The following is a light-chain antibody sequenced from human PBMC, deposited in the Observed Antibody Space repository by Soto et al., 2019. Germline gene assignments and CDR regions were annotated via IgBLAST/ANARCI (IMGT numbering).Light chain of an antibody. V-gene: IGKV1-5*03. Sequence: DIQMTQSPSTLSASVGDRVTIACRASQIINQCLAWYQQKPGKAPKFLIYKASNLESGVPSRFSGSGSGTEFNLTISSRKADDSATYYCQQCNSYPWTFGQGTNVEIK. CDR2: KAS. CDR1: QIINQC. CDR3: QQCNSYPWT. J-gene: IGKJ1*01.